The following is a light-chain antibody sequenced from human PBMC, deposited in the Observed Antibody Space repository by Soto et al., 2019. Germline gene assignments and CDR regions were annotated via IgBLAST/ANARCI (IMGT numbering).Light chain of an antibody. CDR1: QGIGNA. J-gene: IGKJ1*01. CDR2: GAS. Sequence: IQLTHSPSTLSASVGDSVTITCRTSQGIGNALGWYQQKPGKPPKVLIYGASNLQSGVPPRFSGSGSGTDFTLAISSLQPEDSATYYCLQDINYPWTFGQGTKVDIK. CDR3: LQDINYPWT. V-gene: IGKV1-6*01.